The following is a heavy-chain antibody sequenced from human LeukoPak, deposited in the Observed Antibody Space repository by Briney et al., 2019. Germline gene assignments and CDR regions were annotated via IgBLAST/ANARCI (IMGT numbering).Heavy chain of an antibody. CDR3: AREGPTEGSDFDY. V-gene: IGHV3-30*03. CDR1: GFTFSSYA. Sequence: PGGSLRLSCAASGFTFSSYAMSWVRQAPGKGLEWVAVISYDGSNKYYADSVKGRFTISRDNSKNTLYLQMNSLRAEDTAVYYCAREGPTEGSDFDYWGQEPWSPSPQ. D-gene: IGHD1-1*01. J-gene: IGHJ4*01. CDR2: ISYDGSNK.